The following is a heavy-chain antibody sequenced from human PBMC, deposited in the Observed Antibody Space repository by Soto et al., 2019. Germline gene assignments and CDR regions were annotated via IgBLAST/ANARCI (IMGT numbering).Heavy chain of an antibody. D-gene: IGHD6-13*01. V-gene: IGHV4-31*03. Sequence: QVQLQESGPGLVQPSQTLSLICTVSGGSINSGGYYWNWIRQHPQTGLEWIGSIFYSGSTYYNPFLRSRVTISADTSDNQFSLTLTSVTAADTAVYFCARGYRPSGYSSSWVFDYWGQGTLVDVSS. J-gene: IGHJ4*02. CDR2: IFYSGST. CDR3: ARGYRPSGYSSSWVFDY. CDR1: GGSINSGGYY.